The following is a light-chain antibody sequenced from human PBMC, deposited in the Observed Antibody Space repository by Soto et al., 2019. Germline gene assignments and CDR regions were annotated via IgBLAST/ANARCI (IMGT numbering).Light chain of an antibody. CDR1: SSDVGTYNY. CDR2: DVR. J-gene: IGLJ2*01. Sequence: QSVLTQPASVSGSPGQSITISCTGTSSDVGTYNYVSWYQQHPGTAPKLMIYDVRNRPSGVSDRFSGSKSGNTASLTISGLQAEDEADYYCSSYTSSSTSVVFGGGTKLTVL. V-gene: IGLV2-14*01. CDR3: SSYTSSSTSVV.